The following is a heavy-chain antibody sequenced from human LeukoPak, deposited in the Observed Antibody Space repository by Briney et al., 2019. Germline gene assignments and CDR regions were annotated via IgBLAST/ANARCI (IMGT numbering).Heavy chain of an antibody. Sequence: GRSLRLSCAASGFTFSSYWMYWVRQAPGKGLVWVSHINSDGSSTSYADSVKGRFTISRDNAKNTLYLQMNSLRAEDTAVYYCARDSIAAAGDFDYWGQGTLVTVSS. CDR1: GFTFSSYW. V-gene: IGHV3-74*01. CDR3: ARDSIAAAGDFDY. D-gene: IGHD6-13*01. CDR2: INSDGSST. J-gene: IGHJ4*02.